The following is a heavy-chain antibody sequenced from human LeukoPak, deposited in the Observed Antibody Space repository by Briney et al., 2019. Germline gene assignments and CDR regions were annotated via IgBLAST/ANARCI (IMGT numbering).Heavy chain of an antibody. CDR1: GFTFSDYS. Sequence: GGSLRLSCAASGFTFSDYSMNWVRQAPGKGLEWLSYISSSGSAIYYADSVRGRFTTSRDNAKNSLYLQMNSLRAEDTAVYYCAKGYSYGYLVDYWGQGTLVTVSS. V-gene: IGHV3-48*04. CDR3: AKGYSYGYLVDY. CDR2: ISSSGSAI. J-gene: IGHJ4*02. D-gene: IGHD5-18*01.